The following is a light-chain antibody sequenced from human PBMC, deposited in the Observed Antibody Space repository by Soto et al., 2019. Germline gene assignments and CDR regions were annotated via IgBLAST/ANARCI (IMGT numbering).Light chain of an antibody. CDR2: GAS. CDR1: QSVSSN. V-gene: IGKV3-20*01. Sequence: EIVMTQSPATLSVSPGERATLSCRASQSVSSNVAWYQQKPGQAPRLLIYGASSRATGIPDRFSGSGSGTDFTLTISRLEPEDFAVYYCQQYGSSPTFGQGTKWIS. CDR3: QQYGSSPT. J-gene: IGKJ1*01.